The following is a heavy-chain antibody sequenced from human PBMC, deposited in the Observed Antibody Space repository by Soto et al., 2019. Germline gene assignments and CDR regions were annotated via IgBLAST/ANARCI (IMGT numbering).Heavy chain of an antibody. CDR2: IRCSGSRT. Sequence: GGSLRLSSTASGIIFNGFGMHWVRQAPGKGLEWVSAIRCSGSRTYYADSVKGRFTISRDNSKNTLYLQMNSLRAEDTAVYYCAKVRVSSWAFDYWGQGTLVTVSS. D-gene: IGHD6-13*01. V-gene: IGHV3-NL1*01. CDR1: GIIFNGFG. CDR3: AKVRVSSWAFDY. J-gene: IGHJ4*02.